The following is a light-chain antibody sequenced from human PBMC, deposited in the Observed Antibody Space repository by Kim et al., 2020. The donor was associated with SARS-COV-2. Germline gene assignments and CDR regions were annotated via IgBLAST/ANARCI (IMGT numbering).Light chain of an antibody. CDR2: YDS. CDR1: NIGSKS. Sequence: SYELTQPPSVSVAPGKTAKITCGGDNIGSKSVHWYQQRPGQAPVLVIYYDSDRPSGIPERLSGSNSGDTATLTISSVEAGDEADYYCQVWDSSSDHAVFGGGTRLTVL. V-gene: IGLV3-21*04. CDR3: QVWDSSSDHAV. J-gene: IGLJ2*01.